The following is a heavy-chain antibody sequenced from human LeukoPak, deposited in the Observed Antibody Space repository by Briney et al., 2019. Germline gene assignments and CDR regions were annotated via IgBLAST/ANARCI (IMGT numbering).Heavy chain of an antibody. J-gene: IGHJ4*02. CDR1: GGTFSSYA. Sequence: ASVKVSCKASGGTFSSYAISWVRQAPGQGLEWMGRIIPIFGTANYAQKFQGRVTITTDESTSTAYMELSSLRSEDTAVYYCARDGGYDILTGYYQRSYYFDYWGQGTLVTVSS. CDR3: ARDGGYDILTGYYQRSYYFDY. V-gene: IGHV1-69*05. CDR2: IIPIFGTA. D-gene: IGHD3-9*01.